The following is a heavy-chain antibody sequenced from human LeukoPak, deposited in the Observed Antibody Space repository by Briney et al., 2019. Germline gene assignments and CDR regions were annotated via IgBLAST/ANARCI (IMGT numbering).Heavy chain of an antibody. D-gene: IGHD6-19*01. J-gene: IGHJ4*02. CDR1: GFTVSSKH. CDR2: IFTGGDT. CDR3: LRQGLGGAGR. Sequence: PGGSLRLSCAASGFTVSSKHMNWVRQAPGKGLEWVSVIFTGGDTSYADSVKGRFTISRDSSKNTLFLQMNSLTPEDTAVYYCLRQGLGGAGRWGQGTLVTVSS. V-gene: IGHV3-66*02.